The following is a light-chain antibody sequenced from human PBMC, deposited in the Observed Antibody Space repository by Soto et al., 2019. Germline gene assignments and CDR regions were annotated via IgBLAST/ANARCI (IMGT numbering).Light chain of an antibody. V-gene: IGKV3-15*01. CDR1: QSVSNN. Sequence: EIVMTQSPATLSVSPGERATLSCRASQSVSNNLAWYQKKPGQAPRLLIYGASTRATGIPARFSGSGSGTEFILTISSLQSEDFAFYYCQQYNNWWTFGQGTRVDIK. CDR3: QQYNNWWT. J-gene: IGKJ1*01. CDR2: GAS.